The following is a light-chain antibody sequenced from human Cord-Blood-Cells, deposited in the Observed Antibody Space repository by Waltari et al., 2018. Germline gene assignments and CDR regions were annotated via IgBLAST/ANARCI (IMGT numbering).Light chain of an antibody. CDR2: TAS. V-gene: IGKV1-5*03. CDR3: QQYNSYST. Sequence: EIQMTQSPSTLSASVGDRVTITCRASQSISSWLAWYQQKPGKAPKLLIYTASSLESGVPSRFSGSGSGTEFTLTISSLQPDDFATYYCQQYNSYSTFGQGTKVEIK. J-gene: IGKJ1*01. CDR1: QSISSW.